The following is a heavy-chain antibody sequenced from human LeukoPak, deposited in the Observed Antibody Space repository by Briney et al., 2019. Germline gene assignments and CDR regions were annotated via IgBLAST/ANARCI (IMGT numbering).Heavy chain of an antibody. J-gene: IGHJ6*02. Sequence: GGSLRLSCAASGFTFSSYNMNWVRQAPGKGLEWVSYISSSSNIYYADSVKGRFTISRDNAKNSLYLQMNSLRAEDTAVYYCARENSGYDPYYYYYGMDVWGQGTTVTVSS. V-gene: IGHV3-48*04. CDR2: ISSSSNI. D-gene: IGHD5-12*01. CDR3: ARENSGYDPYYYYYGMDV. CDR1: GFTFSSYN.